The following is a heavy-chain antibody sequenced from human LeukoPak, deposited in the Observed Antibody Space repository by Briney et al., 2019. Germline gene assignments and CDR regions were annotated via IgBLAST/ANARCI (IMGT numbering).Heavy chain of an antibody. Sequence: GGSLRLSCAASGFTFSNYGMNWVRQAPGKGLEWVSSISSSSTYIYYADSVKGRFTISRDNAKNSLYLQMNSPRAEDTAVYYCAKSSGWNYYYYYMDVWGKGTTVIASS. CDR3: AKSSGWNYYYYYMDV. CDR2: ISSSSTYI. V-gene: IGHV3-21*01. D-gene: IGHD6-19*01. J-gene: IGHJ6*03. CDR1: GFTFSNYG.